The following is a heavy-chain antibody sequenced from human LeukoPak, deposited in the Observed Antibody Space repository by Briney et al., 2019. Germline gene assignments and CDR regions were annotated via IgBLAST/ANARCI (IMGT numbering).Heavy chain of an antibody. CDR1: GFTFSSNW. Sequence: PGGPLRLSCAASGFTFSSNWMHWVRQAPGKGLVWVSRISGDGSRTDYADSVKGRFTISRDNRKNTLYLQMNSLRAEDTAVYYCARPLGPSVDFDHWGQGTLVTVSS. CDR2: ISGDGSRT. V-gene: IGHV3-74*01. D-gene: IGHD7-27*01. CDR3: ARPLGPSVDFDH. J-gene: IGHJ4*02.